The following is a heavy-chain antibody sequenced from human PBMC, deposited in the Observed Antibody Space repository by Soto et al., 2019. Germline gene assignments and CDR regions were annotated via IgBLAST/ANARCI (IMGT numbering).Heavy chain of an antibody. J-gene: IGHJ4*02. D-gene: IGHD6-13*01. CDR2: IYYSGST. CDR1: GGSISSSSYY. CDR3: ARLASRAAVPNYFDY. Sequence: SETLSLTCTVSGGSISSSSYYWGWIRQPPGKGLEWIGSIYYSGSTYYNPSLKSRVTISVDTSKNQFSLKLSSVTAADTAVYYCARLASRAAVPNYFDYWGQGTLVTVSS. V-gene: IGHV4-39*01.